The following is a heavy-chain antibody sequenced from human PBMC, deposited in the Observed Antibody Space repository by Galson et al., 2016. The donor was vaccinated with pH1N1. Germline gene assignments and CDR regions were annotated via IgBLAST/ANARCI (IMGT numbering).Heavy chain of an antibody. J-gene: IGHJ4*02. CDR3: ARGDYVGYFVDQ. D-gene: IGHD4-23*01. Sequence: SLRLSCAAPGFTFSAYWMHWVRQAPGKGLVWVSRVYTDGGRTGYADSVRGRFTISRDNAKNTLYLQMSSLRAEDTAVYYCARGDYVGYFVDQWGQGTLVAVSS. CDR2: VYTDGGRT. V-gene: IGHV3-74*01. CDR1: GFTFSAYW.